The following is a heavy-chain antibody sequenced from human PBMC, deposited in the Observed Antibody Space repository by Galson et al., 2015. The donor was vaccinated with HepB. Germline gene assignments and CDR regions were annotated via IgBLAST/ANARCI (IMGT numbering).Heavy chain of an antibody. J-gene: IGHJ4*02. D-gene: IGHD1-26*01. CDR2: ISYDGSNK. Sequence: SLRLSCAASGFTFSSYGMHWVRQAPGKGLEWVAVISYDGSNKYYADSVKGRFTISRDNSKNTLYLQMNSLRAEDTAVYYCAKDHGVGATGYWGQGTLVTVSS. CDR1: GFTFSSYG. CDR3: AKDHGVGATGY. V-gene: IGHV3-30*18.